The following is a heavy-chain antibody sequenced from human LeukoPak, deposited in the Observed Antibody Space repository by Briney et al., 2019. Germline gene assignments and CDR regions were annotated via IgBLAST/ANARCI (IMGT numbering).Heavy chain of an antibody. V-gene: IGHV1-69*05. D-gene: IGHD3-22*01. Sequence: ASVNVSCKASGGTFSSYAISWVRQAPGQGLEWMGRIIPIFGTANYAQKFQGRVTITTDESTSTAYMELSSLRSEDTAVYYCARATFYDSSGYYYLWSFDIWGQGTMVTVSS. CDR2: IIPIFGTA. CDR1: GGTFSSYA. CDR3: ARATFYDSSGYYYLWSFDI. J-gene: IGHJ3*02.